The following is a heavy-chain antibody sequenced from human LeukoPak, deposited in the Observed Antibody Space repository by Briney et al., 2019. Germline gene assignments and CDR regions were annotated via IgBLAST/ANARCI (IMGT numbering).Heavy chain of an antibody. Sequence: ASVKVSCKASGYTFTSYGISWVRQAPGQGLEWMGWISAYNGNTNYAQKLQGRVTMTTDTSTSTAYMELRSLRSDDTAVYYCARSALDSSGYYYVRYFDYWGQGTLVTVSS. D-gene: IGHD3-22*01. CDR1: GYTFTSYG. V-gene: IGHV1-18*01. CDR2: ISAYNGNT. CDR3: ARSALDSSGYYYVRYFDY. J-gene: IGHJ4*02.